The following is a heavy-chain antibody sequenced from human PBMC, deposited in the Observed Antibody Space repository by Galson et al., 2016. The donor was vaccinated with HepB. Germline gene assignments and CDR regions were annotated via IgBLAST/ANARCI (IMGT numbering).Heavy chain of an antibody. D-gene: IGHD4-17*01. V-gene: IGHV3-13*04. CDR3: GSSVYGDYRFDDWYFDL. Sequence: SLRLSCAASGFTFSSYDMHCVRQAKGKGLEWVSGIGTAGDTYYQGSVKGRFTISREDAKNSLYLQINSLRAGDTAVYYCGSSVYGDYRFDDWYFDLWGRGTLVTVSS. J-gene: IGHJ2*01. CDR2: IGTAGDT. CDR1: GFTFSSYD.